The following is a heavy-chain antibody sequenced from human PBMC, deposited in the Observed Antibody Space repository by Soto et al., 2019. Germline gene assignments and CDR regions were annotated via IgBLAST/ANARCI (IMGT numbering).Heavy chain of an antibody. CDR1: GYMFTSYY. CDR3: AREMATIRGVYFDY. Sequence: QVQLVQSGAEVKKPGASVKVSCKASGYMFTSYYMHWVRQAPGQGLEWMGIIDPSSGSPKYAPKFQGRVTMTRDTSTSTVYMDLSSLRSEDTAVYYCAREMATIRGVYFDYWGQGTLVTVSS. CDR2: IDPSSGSP. D-gene: IGHD5-12*01. V-gene: IGHV1-46*01. J-gene: IGHJ4*02.